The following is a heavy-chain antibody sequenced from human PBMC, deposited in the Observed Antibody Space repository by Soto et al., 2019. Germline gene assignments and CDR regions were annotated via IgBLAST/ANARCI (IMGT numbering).Heavy chain of an antibody. V-gene: IGHV3-23*01. CDR1: GFTFSSYA. CDR2: ISGSGGST. CDR3: AKEGFYYDSSGNPRGYYFDY. J-gene: IGHJ4*02. Sequence: EVQLLESGGGLVQPGGSLRLSCAASGFTFSSYAMSWVRQAPGKGLEWVSAISGSGGSTYYADSVKGRFTISRDNSKNTLYLQMNSLRAEDTAVYYCAKEGFYYDSSGNPRGYYFDYWGQGTLVTVSS. D-gene: IGHD3-22*01.